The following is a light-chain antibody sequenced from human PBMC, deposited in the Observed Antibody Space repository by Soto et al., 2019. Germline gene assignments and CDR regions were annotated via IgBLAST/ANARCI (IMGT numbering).Light chain of an antibody. CDR2: GNS. CDR3: QSYDSSPSGVV. J-gene: IGLJ2*01. V-gene: IGLV1-40*01. CDR1: SSNIGAGYD. Sequence: QSVLTQPPSVSRAPGQRVTISCTGSSSNIGAGYDVHWYQQLPGTAPKLLIYGNSNRPSGVPDRFSGSKSGTSASLAITGLQAEDEADYYCQSYDSSPSGVVFGGGTKVTVL.